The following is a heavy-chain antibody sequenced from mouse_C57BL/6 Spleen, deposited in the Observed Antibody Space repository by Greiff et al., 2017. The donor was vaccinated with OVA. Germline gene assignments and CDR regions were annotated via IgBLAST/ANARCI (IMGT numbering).Heavy chain of an antibody. CDR3: TSRPTVPFAY. CDR2: IDPETGGT. D-gene: IGHD1-1*01. J-gene: IGHJ3*01. CDR1: GYTFTDYE. Sequence: VQLQQSGAELVRPGASVTLSCKASGYTFTDYEMHWVKQTPVHGLEWIGAIDPETGGTAYNQKFKGKAILTADKSSSTAYMELRSLTSEDSAVYYCTSRPTVPFAYWGQGTLVTVSA. V-gene: IGHV1-15*01.